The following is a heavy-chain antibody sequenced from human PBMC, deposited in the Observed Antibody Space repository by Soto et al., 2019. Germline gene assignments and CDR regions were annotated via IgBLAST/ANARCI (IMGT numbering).Heavy chain of an antibody. CDR1: GDSISSSNSH. CDR3: VRYDRINMKPYSPEGFHI. CDR2: VYYGGAIFYSGNI. Sequence: ETLSLTCTVSGDSISSSNSHWGWTRQPPGKGLEYIGSVYYGGAIFYSGNIYYNPSLKSRVTISVDTSKNQFSLRLSSVTAADTGVYYCVRYDRINMKPYSPEGFHIWGQGTMVTVSS. J-gene: IGHJ3*02. D-gene: IGHD3-3*02. V-gene: IGHV4-39*01.